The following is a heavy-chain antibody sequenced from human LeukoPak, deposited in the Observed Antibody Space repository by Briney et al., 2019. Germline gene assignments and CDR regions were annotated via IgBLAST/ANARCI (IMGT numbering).Heavy chain of an antibody. Sequence: SETLSLTCTVSGFSISSGYYWGWIRQPPGKGLEWIGGIYPSGNTYYNPSFRSRVTISIDTSKNQFSLKLSSVTAADTAVYYCARDGGSYYVLDYWGQGTLVTVSS. V-gene: IGHV4-38-2*02. CDR3: ARDGGSYYVLDY. CDR1: GFSISSGYY. CDR2: IYPSGNT. D-gene: IGHD1-26*01. J-gene: IGHJ4*02.